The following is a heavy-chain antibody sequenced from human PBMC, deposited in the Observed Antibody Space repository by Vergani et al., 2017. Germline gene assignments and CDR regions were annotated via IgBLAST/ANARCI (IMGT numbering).Heavy chain of an antibody. CDR1: GFTFSSYG. Sequence: QVQLVESGGGVVQPGGSLRLSCAASGFTFSSYGMHWVRQAPGKGLEWVAFIRYDGSNKYYADSVKGRFTISRDNSKNTLYLQMNSLRAEDTAVYYCAKVYSGYCSSTSCYAHFDYWGQGTVVTVSS. V-gene: IGHV3-30*02. J-gene: IGHJ4*02. CDR3: AKVYSGYCSSTSCYAHFDY. D-gene: IGHD2-2*01. CDR2: IRYDGSNK.